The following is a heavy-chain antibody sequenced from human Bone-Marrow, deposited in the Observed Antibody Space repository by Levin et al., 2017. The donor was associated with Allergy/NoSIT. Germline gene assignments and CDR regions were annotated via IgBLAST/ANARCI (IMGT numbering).Heavy chain of an antibody. J-gene: IGHJ4*02. CDR1: GFTFSSYA. D-gene: IGHD3-10*01. CDR3: ANYMLAYGHGSPLNS. Sequence: PGGSLRLSCAASGFTFSSYAMSWVRQAPGKGLEWVSGISGSGNTTYYADSVKGRFTISRDNSKNTLYLQMNSLRAEDTAVYSCANYMLAYGHGSPLNSWGQGTLVTVSS. V-gene: IGHV3-23*01. CDR2: ISGSGNTT.